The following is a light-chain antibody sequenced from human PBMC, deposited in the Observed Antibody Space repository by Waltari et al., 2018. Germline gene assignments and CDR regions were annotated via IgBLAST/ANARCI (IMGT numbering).Light chain of an antibody. CDR2: DAS. V-gene: IGKV3-11*01. CDR3: QQRINWPRT. Sequence: ETVLTQSPGTLALSPGERATPSCRASQSIGSSLAWYQHIPGQAPRLLFYDASNRATGIPARFSGSGSGTDFTLTISSLEPEDFAVYYCQQRINWPRTFGQGTKVEIK. J-gene: IGKJ1*01. CDR1: QSIGSS.